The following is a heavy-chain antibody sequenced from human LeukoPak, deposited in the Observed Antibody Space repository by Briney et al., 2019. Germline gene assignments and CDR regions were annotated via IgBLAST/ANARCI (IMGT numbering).Heavy chain of an antibody. CDR3: SRDNRDDYYDSSGYFGAFDI. CDR1: GGSISSGGYY. V-gene: IGHV4-31*03. CDR2: TYYTGST. J-gene: IGHJ3*02. Sequence: SETLSLTCTVSGGSISSGGYYWNWIRQHPGKGLEWIGYTYYTGSTYYNPSLKSRVNISVDTSKNQFSLKLSSVTAADTAVYYCSRDNRDDYYDSSGYFGAFDIWGQGTMVTVSS. D-gene: IGHD3-22*01.